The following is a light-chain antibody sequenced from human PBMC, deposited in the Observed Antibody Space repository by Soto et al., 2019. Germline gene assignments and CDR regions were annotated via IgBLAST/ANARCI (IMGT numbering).Light chain of an antibody. Sequence: EIVMTQSPATLSVSPGERATLSCRASQSVSSNLAWYQQKPGQAPRLLIYGASTRATGIPARFSGSGSGTEFTLTISSLQSEDFAVYYCQQYNNWPSWKFGQGTKVDIX. J-gene: IGKJ1*01. CDR1: QSVSSN. CDR2: GAS. V-gene: IGKV3-15*01. CDR3: QQYNNWPSWK.